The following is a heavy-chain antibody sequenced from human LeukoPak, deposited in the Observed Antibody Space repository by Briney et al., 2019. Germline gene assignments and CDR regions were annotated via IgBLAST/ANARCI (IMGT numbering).Heavy chain of an antibody. CDR2: MNPNSGNT. CDR1: GYTFTSYD. Sequence: ASVKVSCKASGYTFTSYDINWVRQATGQGLEWMGWMNPNSGNTGYAQKFQGRVTITRNTSISTAYMELSSLRSEDTAVYYCARGGLRSISAYYYYYMDVWGKGTTVTVSS. J-gene: IGHJ6*03. V-gene: IGHV1-8*03. CDR3: ARGGLRSISAYYYYYMDV. D-gene: IGHD4-17*01.